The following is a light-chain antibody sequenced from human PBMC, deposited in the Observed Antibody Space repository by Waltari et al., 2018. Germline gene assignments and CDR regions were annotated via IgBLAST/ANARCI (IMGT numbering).Light chain of an antibody. Sequence: QSALTQPRSVSGSPGQSVTISCTGTSRDLGDYNYVSWYQHYPDKAPKLIIYNINKRPSGVPDRFSGSKSGNTASLTISGLQAEDEADYYCCSYVGSNIYWVFGGGTKLTVL. CDR3: CSYVGSNIYWV. CDR2: NIN. J-gene: IGLJ3*02. CDR1: SRDLGDYNY. V-gene: IGLV2-11*01.